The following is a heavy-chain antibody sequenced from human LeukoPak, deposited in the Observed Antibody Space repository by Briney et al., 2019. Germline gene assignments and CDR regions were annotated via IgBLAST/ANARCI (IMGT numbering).Heavy chain of an antibody. V-gene: IGHV3-11*01. CDR3: ARDLGSSTVTTAFDY. J-gene: IGHJ4*02. D-gene: IGHD4-17*01. Sequence: GGSLRLSCTASGFIFNDYYMSWIRQTPGKGLEWLSYISRTGNTIYYRDSVKGRFTISRDNANNQLHLQMDNLRAEDTAVYFCARDLGSSTVTTAFDYWGQGTLVTVSS. CDR2: ISRTGNTI. CDR1: GFIFNDYY.